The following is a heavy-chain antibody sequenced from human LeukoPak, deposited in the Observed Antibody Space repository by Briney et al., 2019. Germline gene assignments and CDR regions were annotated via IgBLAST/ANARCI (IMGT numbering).Heavy chain of an antibody. V-gene: IGHV1-8*03. CDR3: ARDRGSVTRHAFDI. CDR1: GYTFTSYD. D-gene: IGHD4-17*01. J-gene: IGHJ3*02. CDR2: MNPNSGNT. Sequence: GASVKVSCKASGYTFTSYDINWVRQATGQGLEWMGWMNPNSGNTGYAQKFQGRVTITTDESTSTAYMELSSLRSEDTAVYYCARDRGSVTRHAFDIWGQGTMVTVSS.